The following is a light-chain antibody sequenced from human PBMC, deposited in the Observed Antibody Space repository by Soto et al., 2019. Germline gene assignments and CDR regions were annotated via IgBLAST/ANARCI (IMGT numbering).Light chain of an antibody. CDR3: QQTRSYPST. CDR2: EAS. V-gene: IGKV1-5*01. CDR1: QGVVRW. Sequence: DIQMTQSPSTLSASVGDRVTITCRASQGVVRWLAWYQQKPGKAPKLLIYEASILQSGVPSRFSGSGSGTDFTLTISSLQAEDFATYYCQQTRSYPSTFGGGTKVDI. J-gene: IGKJ4*01.